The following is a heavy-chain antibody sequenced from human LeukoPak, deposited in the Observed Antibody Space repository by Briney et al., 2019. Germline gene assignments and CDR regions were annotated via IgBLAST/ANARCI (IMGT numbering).Heavy chain of an antibody. CDR1: GYTFTGYY. V-gene: IGHV1-2*06. CDR3: ARLRFLEFDWYFDL. CDR2: INPNSGGT. Sequence: ASVKVSCKASGYTFTGYYMHWVRQAPGQGLEWMGRINPNSGGTNYAQKFQGRVTMTRDTSISTAYMELSRLRSDDTAVYYCARLRFLEFDWYFDLWGRGTLVTVSS. J-gene: IGHJ2*01. D-gene: IGHD3-3*01.